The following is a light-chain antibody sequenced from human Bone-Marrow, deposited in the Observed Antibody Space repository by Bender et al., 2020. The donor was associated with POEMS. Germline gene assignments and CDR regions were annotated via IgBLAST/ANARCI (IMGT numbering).Light chain of an antibody. CDR3: AAWEDSLNGWV. J-gene: IGLJ3*02. CDR2: INN. Sequence: QSLLTQPPSASGTPGQRVTISCSGSSSNIGTNPVNWYQQLPGTAPKLLIYINNQRPSGVPDRFSGSKSGTSASLAISGLQSEDEAGYYCAAWEDSLNGWVFGGGTKLTVL. V-gene: IGLV1-44*01. CDR1: SSNIGTNP.